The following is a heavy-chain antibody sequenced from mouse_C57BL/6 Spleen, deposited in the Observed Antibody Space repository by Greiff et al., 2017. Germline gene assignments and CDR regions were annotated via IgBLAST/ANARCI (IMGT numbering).Heavy chain of an antibody. CDR1: GFTFTDYY. J-gene: IGHJ1*03. CDR3: ARLYGNYVWYFDV. V-gene: IGHV7-3*01. Sequence: EVKLVESGGGLVQPGGSLSLSCAASGFTFTDYYMSWVRQPPGKALEWLGFIRNKANGYTTEYSASVKGRFTISRDNSHSILYLQMNALRAEDSATYFCARLYGNYVWYFDVWGTGTTVTVSS. CDR2: IRNKANGYTT. D-gene: IGHD2-1*01.